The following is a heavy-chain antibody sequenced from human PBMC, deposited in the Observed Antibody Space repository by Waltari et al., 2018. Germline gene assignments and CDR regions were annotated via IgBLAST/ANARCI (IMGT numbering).Heavy chain of an antibody. CDR2: INQDGSDR. CDR3: ARVPYYINIWFDS. J-gene: IGHJ5*01. V-gene: IGHV3-7*01. Sequence: EVQLVESGGGLVEPGGSLRLSCGASGFTFNTFGMSWISQAPGKGLEWGASINQDGSDRRYVDSVKDRFTISRDNARNSLFLQINILPAENTAMYYCARVPYYINIWFDSWGQGTLVTVSS. CDR1: GFTFNTFG. D-gene: IGHD3-22*01.